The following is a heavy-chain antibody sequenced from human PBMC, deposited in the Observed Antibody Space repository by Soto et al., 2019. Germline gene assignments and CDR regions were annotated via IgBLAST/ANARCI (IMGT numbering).Heavy chain of an antibody. CDR3: ARDLRLGYFDGLLDDYDSFDI. J-gene: IGHJ3*02. Sequence: QVQLVESGGGLVKPGGSLRLSCAASGFTFSDYYMSWILQAPGKGLEWVSYISSSGSTIYYSDSVKGRFTISRDNAKNYLYLQMNSLRAEDSAVYYCARDLRLGYFDGLLDDYDSFDIWGQGTMVTVSS. V-gene: IGHV3-11*01. CDR2: ISSSGSTI. CDR1: GFTFSDYY. D-gene: IGHD3-9*01.